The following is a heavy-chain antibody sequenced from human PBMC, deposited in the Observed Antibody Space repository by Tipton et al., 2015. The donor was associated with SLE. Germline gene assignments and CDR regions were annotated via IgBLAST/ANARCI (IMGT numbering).Heavy chain of an antibody. D-gene: IGHD3-3*01. CDR3: ARGRGAIFGVVTPWFDP. CDR1: GGSISSSINTNTHY. J-gene: IGHJ5*02. Sequence: TLSLTCTVPGGSISSSINTNTHYWGWIRQAPGKGLEWIASMYHSGSSTFYNPSLKSRVTISVDTSKNQFSLKLSSVTAADTAVYYCARGRGAIFGVVTPWFDPWGQGTLVTVSS. V-gene: IGHV4-39*07. CDR2: MYHSGSST.